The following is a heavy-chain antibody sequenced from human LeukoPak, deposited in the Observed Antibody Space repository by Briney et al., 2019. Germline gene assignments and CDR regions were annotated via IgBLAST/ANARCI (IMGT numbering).Heavy chain of an antibody. CDR3: ARGQYSPDY. Sequence: PGRSLRLSCAASGFTFSSYGMHWVRQAPGKGLEWVAVIWYDGSNKYYTDSVKGRFTISRDNSKNTLYLQMNGLRAEDTAVYYCARGQYSPDYWGQGTLVTVSS. D-gene: IGHD2-15*01. V-gene: IGHV3-33*01. CDR2: IWYDGSNK. CDR1: GFTFSSYG. J-gene: IGHJ4*02.